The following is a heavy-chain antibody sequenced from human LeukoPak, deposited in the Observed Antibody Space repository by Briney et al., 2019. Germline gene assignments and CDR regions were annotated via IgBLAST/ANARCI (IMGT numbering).Heavy chain of an antibody. D-gene: IGHD6-19*01. CDR3: ATALAVADPYYFDY. CDR2: LDPEDGET. J-gene: IGHJ4*02. Sequence: ASVKVSCKVSGYTLTELSMHWVRQAPGKGLEWMGGLDPEDGETIYAQKFQGRVTMTEDTSTDTAYMELSSLRSEDTAVYYCATALAVADPYYFDYWGQGTLVTVSS. CDR1: GYTLTELS. V-gene: IGHV1-24*01.